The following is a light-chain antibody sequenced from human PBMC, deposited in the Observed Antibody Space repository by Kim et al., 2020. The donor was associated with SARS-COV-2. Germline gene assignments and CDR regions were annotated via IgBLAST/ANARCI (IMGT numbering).Light chain of an antibody. V-gene: IGLV3-21*04. CDR3: QVWDSSSDHVV. J-gene: IGLJ2*01. CDR2: HDS. CDR1: NIGSKS. Sequence: APGKTDRITCGGNNIGSKSVHWYQQKPGQAPVLVIYHDSDRPSGIPERFSGSNSGNTATLTISRVEAGDEADYYCQVWDSSSDHVVFGGGTQLTVL.